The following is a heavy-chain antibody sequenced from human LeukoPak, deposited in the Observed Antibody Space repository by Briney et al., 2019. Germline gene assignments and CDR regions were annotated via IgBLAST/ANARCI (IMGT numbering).Heavy chain of an antibody. CDR1: GFTFSNYA. Sequence: PGRSLRLSCAASGFTFSNYAMHWVRQAPGKGLEWVAVISYDGSNKYYADSVKGRFTISRDNSKNTLYLQMNSLRAEDTAVYYCAKTGYHAFDIWGQGTMVTVSS. J-gene: IGHJ3*02. CDR3: AKTGYHAFDI. D-gene: IGHD3-9*01. V-gene: IGHV3-30*18. CDR2: ISYDGSNK.